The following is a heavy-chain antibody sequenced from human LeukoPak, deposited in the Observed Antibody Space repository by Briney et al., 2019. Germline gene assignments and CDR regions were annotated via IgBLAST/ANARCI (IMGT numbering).Heavy chain of an antibody. J-gene: IGHJ4*02. Sequence: SGGSLRLSCAASGFTFSSYAMSWVRQAPGKGLEWVSAISGSGGSTYYADSVKGRFTISRDNSKNTLYLQMNSLRAEDTAVYYYAKLDSSSWYYYWGQGTLVTVSS. CDR3: AKLDSSSWYYY. V-gene: IGHV3-23*01. CDR1: GFTFSSYA. CDR2: ISGSGGST. D-gene: IGHD6-13*01.